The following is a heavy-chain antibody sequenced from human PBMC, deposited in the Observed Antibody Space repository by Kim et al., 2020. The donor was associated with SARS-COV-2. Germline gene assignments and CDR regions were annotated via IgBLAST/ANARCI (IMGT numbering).Heavy chain of an antibody. J-gene: IGHJ6*02. CDR3: AKLDHPYFVVVPAAIRPYYYYGMDV. CDR2: ISYDGSNK. V-gene: IGHV3-30*18. CDR1: GFTFSSYG. D-gene: IGHD2-2*02. Sequence: GGSLRLSCAASGFTFSSYGMHWVRQAPGKGLEWVAVISYDGSNKYYADSVKGRFTISRDNSKNTLYLQMNSLRAEDTAVYYCAKLDHPYFVVVPAAIRPYYYYGMDVWGQGTTVTVSS.